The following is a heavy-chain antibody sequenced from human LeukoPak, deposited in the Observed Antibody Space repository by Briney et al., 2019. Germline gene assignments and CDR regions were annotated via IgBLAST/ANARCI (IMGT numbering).Heavy chain of an antibody. CDR3: ARGPYYYDSSGYWYAEYFQH. D-gene: IGHD3-22*01. V-gene: IGHV1-69*06. CDR1: GGTFSSYA. J-gene: IGHJ1*01. CDR2: IIPIFGTA. Sequence: SVKVSCKASGGTFSSYAISWVRQAPGQGLERMGGIIPIFGTANYAQKFQGRVTITADKSTSTAYMELSSLRSEDTAVYYCARGPYYYDSSGYWYAEYFQHWGQGALVTVSS.